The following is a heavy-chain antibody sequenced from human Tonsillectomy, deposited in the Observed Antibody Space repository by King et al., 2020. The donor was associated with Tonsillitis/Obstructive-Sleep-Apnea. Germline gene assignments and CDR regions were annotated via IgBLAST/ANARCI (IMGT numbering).Heavy chain of an antibody. Sequence: VQLQESGPGLVKPSETLSLTCTVSGGSISSYYWSWIRQPPGKGLEWIGYIYYSGSTNYNPSLKSRVTISVDTSKNQFSLKLSSVTAADTAVYYCARDGGYRSRTSCYKKEGWFDPWGQGTLVTVSS. CDR2: IYYSGST. CDR1: GGSISSYY. CDR3: ARDGGYRSRTSCYKKEGWFDP. D-gene: IGHD2-2*03. V-gene: IGHV4-59*01. J-gene: IGHJ5*02.